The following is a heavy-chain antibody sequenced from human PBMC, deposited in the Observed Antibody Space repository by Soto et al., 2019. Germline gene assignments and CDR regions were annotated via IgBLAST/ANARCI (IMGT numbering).Heavy chain of an antibody. J-gene: IGHJ4*02. CDR3: ARDHGSSSGLFDY. CDR2: INAGNGNT. V-gene: IGHV1-3*05. Sequence: QVQLVQSGAEEKKPGASVKVSCKASGYTFTSYAMHWVRQAPGQRLEWMGWINAGNGNTKYSQKFQGRVTITRDSSASTAYMELSSLRSEDTAVYYCARDHGSSSGLFDYWGQGTLVTVSS. D-gene: IGHD6-6*01. CDR1: GYTFTSYA.